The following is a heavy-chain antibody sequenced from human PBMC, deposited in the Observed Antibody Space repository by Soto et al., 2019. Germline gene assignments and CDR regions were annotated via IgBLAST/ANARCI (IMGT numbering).Heavy chain of an antibody. J-gene: IGHJ6*02. V-gene: IGHV1-69*12. CDR3: AGGRQYHEEQPEYYYGMDV. CDR1: GGTFSSYA. CDR2: IIPIFGTA. Sequence: QVQLVQSGAEVKKPGSSVKVSCKASGGTFSSYAISWVRQAPGQGLEWMGGIIPIFGTANYAQKFQGRVTITADESTSTAYMELSSLRSEDTAVYYCAGGRQYHEEQPEYYYGMDVWGQGTTVTVS. D-gene: IGHD6-13*01.